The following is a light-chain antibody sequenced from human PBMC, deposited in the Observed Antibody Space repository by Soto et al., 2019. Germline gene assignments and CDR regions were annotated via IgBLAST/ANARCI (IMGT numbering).Light chain of an antibody. CDR3: QHYNSYSET. CDR1: HSVTSNY. CDR2: GAS. Sequence: GLTHYPCTLSLSPWERSALSFGASHSVTSNYLAWYQQKPGQAPRLLIFGASIRVTGIPDRFIGSGSGTDFTLTISRLEPDDFATYYSQHYNSYSETSGQGTKVDI. V-gene: IGKV3-20*01. J-gene: IGKJ1*01.